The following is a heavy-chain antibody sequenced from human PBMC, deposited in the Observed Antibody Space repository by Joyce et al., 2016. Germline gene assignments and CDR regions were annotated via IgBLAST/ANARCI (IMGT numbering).Heavy chain of an antibody. J-gene: IGHJ4*02. CDR1: GFTFSNYW. D-gene: IGHD1-26*01. Sequence: EVQLVEAGGGLVQPGGSLRLSCAASGFTFSNYWMHWVRQAPGKALVWVSRVKYDGTIKEYADSVKGRFTISRDNAKNTVHLQMNSLTAEDTAVYYCVRDGWGYWGQGALVTVSS. CDR3: VRDGWGY. V-gene: IGHV3-74*03. CDR2: VKYDGTIK.